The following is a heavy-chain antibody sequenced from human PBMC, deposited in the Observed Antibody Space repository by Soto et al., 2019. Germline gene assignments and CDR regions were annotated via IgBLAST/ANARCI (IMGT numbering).Heavy chain of an antibody. CDR2: ISSTTGTI. CDR3: ARVGQDYYYGMDV. D-gene: IGHD1-26*01. CDR1: GFTFWDYY. Sequence: GGSLRLSCAASGFTFWDYYMTWIRQAPGKGLEWVSYISSTTGTIYYADSVKGRFTISRDNARDLLYLQMNTLRADDTAVYYCARVGQDYYYGMDVWGQGTTVTVSS. V-gene: IGHV3-11*01. J-gene: IGHJ6*02.